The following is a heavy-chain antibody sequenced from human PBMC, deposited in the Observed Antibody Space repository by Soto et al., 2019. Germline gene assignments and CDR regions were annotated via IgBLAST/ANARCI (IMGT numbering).Heavy chain of an antibody. J-gene: IGHJ4*02. CDR2: SIPIFGTA. Sequence: QVQLVQSGAEVKKPGSSVKVSCKASGGTFSSYAISWVRQAPGQGLEWMGGSIPIFGTANYAQKFQGRVTITAAESTSTAYMELRSLSSEDTAVYYCATDGDCTNGVCPAYYFDYWGQGTLVTVSS. V-gene: IGHV1-69*12. CDR3: ATDGDCTNGVCPAYYFDY. D-gene: IGHD2-8*01. CDR1: GGTFSSYA.